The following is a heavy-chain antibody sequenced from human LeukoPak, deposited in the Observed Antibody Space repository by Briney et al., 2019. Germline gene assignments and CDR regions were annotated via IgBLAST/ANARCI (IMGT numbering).Heavy chain of an antibody. Sequence: ASVKVSCKASEYTFTDYYMHWVRQAPGQGLEWMGWINPNSGGTKYAQKFQGRVTMTRDPSISTAYMELSRLRFDDTAVYYCARDAWLVEATNLYYFDHWGQGTPVTVSS. V-gene: IGHV1-2*02. J-gene: IGHJ4*02. CDR3: ARDAWLVEATNLYYFDH. CDR1: EYTFTDYY. CDR2: INPNSGGT. D-gene: IGHD1-26*01.